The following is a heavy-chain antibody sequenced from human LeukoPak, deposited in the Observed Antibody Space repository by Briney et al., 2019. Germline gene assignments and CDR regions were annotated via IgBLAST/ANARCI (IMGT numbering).Heavy chain of an antibody. D-gene: IGHD3-3*01. J-gene: IGHJ5*02. V-gene: IGHV4-34*01. CDR1: GGSFSGYY. CDR2: INHSGST. CDR3: ARGPAYDFWSGYYYDWFDP. Sequence: SETLSLTCAVYGGSFSGYYWSWIRQPPGKGLEWIGEINHSGSTNYNPSLKSRVTISVDTSKNQFSLKLSSVTAADTAVYYCARGPAYDFWSGYYYDWFDPWGQGTLVTVSS.